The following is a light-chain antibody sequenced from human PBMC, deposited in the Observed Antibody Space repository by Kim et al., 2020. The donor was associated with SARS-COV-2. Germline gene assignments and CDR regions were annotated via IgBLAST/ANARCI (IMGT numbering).Light chain of an antibody. V-gene: IGKV3-11*01. CDR2: DAS. J-gene: IGKJ2*01. CDR3: QQRSILPRRT. Sequence: EIVLPQSPATLSLSPGERATLSCRASQSVSSYLAWYQQKPGQAPRLLIYDASNRATGIPARFSGSGSGTDFTLTISSLEPEDFAVYYCQQRSILPRRTFGQGTKLEI. CDR1: QSVSSY.